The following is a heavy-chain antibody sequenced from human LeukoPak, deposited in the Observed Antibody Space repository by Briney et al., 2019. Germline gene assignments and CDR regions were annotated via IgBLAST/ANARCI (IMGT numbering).Heavy chain of an antibody. Sequence: VGSLRLSCAASGFTVSSNYMSWVRQAPGKGLEWVSIIYSSGSTYYADSVKGRFTISRDNSKNTLYLQMNSLRAEDTAVYYCAREALGGGGYWGQGTLVTVSS. CDR3: AREALGGGGY. CDR1: GFTVSSNY. J-gene: IGHJ4*02. CDR2: IYSSGST. D-gene: IGHD3-10*01. V-gene: IGHV3-66*01.